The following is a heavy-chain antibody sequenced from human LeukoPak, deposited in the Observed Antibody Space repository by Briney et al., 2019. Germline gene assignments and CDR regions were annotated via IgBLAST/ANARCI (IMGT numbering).Heavy chain of an antibody. J-gene: IGHJ4*02. V-gene: IGHV3-23*01. CDR2: ISGSGGNT. Sequence: GGSLRLSCAASGFTFSSYAMSWVRQAPGKGLEWVSAISGSGGNTYYADSVKGRFTISRDNSKNTLYLQMNSLRAEDTAVYYCAKERDVLMVYAMVDYWGQGTLVTVSS. CDR3: AKERDVLMVYAMVDY. D-gene: IGHD2-8*01. CDR1: GFTFSSYA.